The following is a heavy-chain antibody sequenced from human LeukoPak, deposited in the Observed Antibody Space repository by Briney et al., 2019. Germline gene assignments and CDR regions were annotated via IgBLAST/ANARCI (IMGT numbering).Heavy chain of an antibody. CDR2: ISSSSSYI. CDR1: GFDFSSYI. D-gene: IGHD6-13*01. V-gene: IGHV3-21*01. Sequence: GGSLRLSCATSGFDFSSYIMNWVRQAPGKGLEWVSSISSSSSYIYYADSVKGRFTISRDNAKNSLYLQLNSLRAEDTAVYYCAREGIAVPGEHDGFDIWGQGTMVTVSS. J-gene: IGHJ3*02. CDR3: AREGIAVPGEHDGFDI.